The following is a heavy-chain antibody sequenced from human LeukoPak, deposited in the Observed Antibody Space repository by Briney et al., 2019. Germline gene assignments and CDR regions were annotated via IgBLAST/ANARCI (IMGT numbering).Heavy chain of an antibody. D-gene: IGHD2-2*01. CDR1: GFTFSSYS. CDR3: AKGGGPYHLPTDY. Sequence: PGGSLRLSCAASGFTFSSYSMSWVRQAPGKGLEWVSAISPRGDDTYYADSVKGRFTISRDSSKNTLYLQMNSLRSEDTAVYYCAKGGGPYHLPTDYWGQGTLVTVSS. V-gene: IGHV3-23*01. CDR2: ISPRGDDT. J-gene: IGHJ4*02.